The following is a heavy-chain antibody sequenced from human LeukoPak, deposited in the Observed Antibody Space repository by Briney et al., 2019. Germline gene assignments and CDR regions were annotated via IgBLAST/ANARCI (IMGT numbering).Heavy chain of an antibody. J-gene: IGHJ4*02. D-gene: IGHD3-22*01. CDR2: IKQDGSEK. CDR3: ARGGYYYDSSGYSRSLDY. CDR1: GFTFSSYW. V-gene: IGHV3-7*03. Sequence: PGGSLRLSCAASGFTFSSYWMSWVRQAPGKGLEWVANIKQDGSEKYYVDSVKGRFTISRDNAKNSLYLQMNSLRAEDTAVYYCARGGYYYDSSGYSRSLDYWGQGTLVTVSS.